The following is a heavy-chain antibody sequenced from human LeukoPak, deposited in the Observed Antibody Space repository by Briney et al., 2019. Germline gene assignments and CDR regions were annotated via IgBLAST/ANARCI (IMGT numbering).Heavy chain of an antibody. V-gene: IGHV4-39*07. J-gene: IGHJ3*02. D-gene: IGHD1-14*01. CDR3: ARVGLRKAFDI. CDR2: INHSGST. CDR1: GGSISSSSYY. Sequence: SETLSLTCTVSGGSISSSSYYWGWIRQPPGKGLEWIGEINHSGSTNYNPSLKSRVTISVDTSKNQFSLKLSSVTAADTAVYYCARVGLRKAFDIWGQGTMVTVSS.